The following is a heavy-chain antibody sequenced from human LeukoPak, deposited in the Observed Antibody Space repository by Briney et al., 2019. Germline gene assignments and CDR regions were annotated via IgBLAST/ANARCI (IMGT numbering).Heavy chain of an antibody. V-gene: IGHV4-4*07. CDR3: ARDYSNYVGSPTFDY. J-gene: IGHJ4*02. CDR2: IYTSGST. CDR1: GGSISSYY. Sequence: SETLSLTCTVSGGSISSYYWSWIWQPAGKGLEWIGRIYTSGSTNYNPSLKSRVTMSVDTSKNQFSLKLSSVTAADTAVYYCARDYSNYVGSPTFDYWGRGTLVTVSS. D-gene: IGHD4-11*01.